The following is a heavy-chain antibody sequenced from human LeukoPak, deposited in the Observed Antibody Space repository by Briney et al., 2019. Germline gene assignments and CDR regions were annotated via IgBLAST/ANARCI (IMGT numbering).Heavy chain of an antibody. CDR2: IDYSGST. V-gene: IGHV4-59*01. CDR3: AREQARYGDFDY. Sequence: SETLSLTCTVSGGSIRSYYWSWIRQPPGKGLEWIGYIDYSGSTNYNPSLKSRVTISVDTSKNQFSLNLSSVTAADTAVYYCAREQARYGDFDYWGQGTLVTVSS. J-gene: IGHJ4*02. CDR1: GGSIRSYY. D-gene: IGHD4-17*01.